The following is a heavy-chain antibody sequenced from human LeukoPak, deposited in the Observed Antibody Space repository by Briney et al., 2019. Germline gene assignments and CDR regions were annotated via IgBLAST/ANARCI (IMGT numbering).Heavy chain of an antibody. Sequence: PGGSLRLSCAASGFTFSSYAVSWVRQAPGKGLEWVSAISGSGGSTYYADSVKGRFTISRDNSKNTLYLQMNSLRAEDTAVYYCAKTDSRPFANPGPYFDYWGQGTLVTVSS. CDR1: GFTFSSYA. D-gene: IGHD3-16*01. CDR2: ISGSGGST. V-gene: IGHV3-23*01. CDR3: AKTDSRPFANPGPYFDY. J-gene: IGHJ4*02.